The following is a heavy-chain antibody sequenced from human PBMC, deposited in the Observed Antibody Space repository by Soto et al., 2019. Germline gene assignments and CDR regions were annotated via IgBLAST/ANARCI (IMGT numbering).Heavy chain of an antibody. CDR1: GFTFSSYA. V-gene: IGHV3-23*01. Sequence: EVQLLESGGGLVQPGGSLRLSCAASGFTFSSYAMNWVRQAPGKGLEWVSSISGSGGSTYYADPVKGRFTISRDNSKNTLYLQMNSLRADDTAVYYCARDGEEVAGNPSNRFDPWGQGTLVTVSS. CDR3: ARDGEEVAGNPSNRFDP. D-gene: IGHD6-19*01. J-gene: IGHJ5*02. CDR2: ISGSGGST.